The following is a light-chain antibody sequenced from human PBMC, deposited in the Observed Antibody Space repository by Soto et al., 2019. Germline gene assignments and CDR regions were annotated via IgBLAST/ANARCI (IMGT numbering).Light chain of an antibody. J-gene: IGLJ2*01. CDR2: EVI. CDR3: SSHTSSTTPV. Sequence: QSVLTQPASVSGSPGQSITISCTGTSSDIGAYNYVSWYQQHPGKAPKLMIYEVINRPSGVSNRFSGSKSGNTASLTISGLQAEDEADYYCSSHTSSTTPVFGGGTKVTVL. V-gene: IGLV2-14*01. CDR1: SSDIGAYNY.